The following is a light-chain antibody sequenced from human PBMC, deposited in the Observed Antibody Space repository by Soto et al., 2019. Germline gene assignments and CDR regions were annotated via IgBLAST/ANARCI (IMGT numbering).Light chain of an antibody. Sequence: QSVLTQPPSASETPGQSVTISCSGSTSNIGTNTVQWYQQLPGTAPRLVIYDSVQRPSGGPDRFSGSKSGTSASLAISGLQSEDEADYYCASWDDILDGWLFGGGTKLPVL. CDR1: TSNIGTNT. CDR3: ASWDDILDGWL. CDR2: DSV. V-gene: IGLV1-44*01. J-gene: IGLJ3*02.